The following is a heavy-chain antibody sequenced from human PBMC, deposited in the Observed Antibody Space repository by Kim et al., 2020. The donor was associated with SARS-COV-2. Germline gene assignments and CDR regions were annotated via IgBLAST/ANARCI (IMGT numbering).Heavy chain of an antibody. Sequence: GGSLRLSCAASGFTFSSYSMNWVRQAPGKGLEWISFISSGGSYIYYADSMKGRFTISRDNPRSSLYLQMNSLRAEDTAVYYLAKVVRSGCAYFGKWSLAT. CDR3: AKVVRSGCAYFGK. J-gene: IGHJ4*02. CDR2: ISSGGSYI. CDR1: GFTFSSYS. V-gene: IGHV3-21*01. D-gene: IGHD5-12*01.